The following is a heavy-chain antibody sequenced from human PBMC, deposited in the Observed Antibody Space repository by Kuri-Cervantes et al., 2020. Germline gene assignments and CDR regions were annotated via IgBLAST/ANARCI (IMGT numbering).Heavy chain of an antibody. Sequence: ETLSLTCAASGFTFDDYAMHWVRQAPGKGLEWVSSISSSSSYIYYADSVKGRFTISRDNAKNSLYLQMNSLRAEDTAVYYCAREGGVQLRLRKFDYWGQGTLVTVSS. CDR1: GFTFDDYA. CDR3: AREGGVQLRLRKFDY. D-gene: IGHD5-18*01. V-gene: IGHV3-21*01. CDR2: ISSSSSYI. J-gene: IGHJ4*02.